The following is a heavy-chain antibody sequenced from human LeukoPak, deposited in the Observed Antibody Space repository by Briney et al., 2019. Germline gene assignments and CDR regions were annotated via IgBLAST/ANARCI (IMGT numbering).Heavy chain of an antibody. CDR3: ASRNFAVKGYY. V-gene: IGHV4-34*01. Sequence: PSETLSLTCAVYGGSFSGYYWSWIRQPPGKGLEWIGEINHSGSTNYNPSLKSRVTISVDTSKNQFSLKLSSVTAADTAVYYCASRNFAVKGYYWGQGTLVTVSS. CDR1: GGSFSGYY. CDR2: INHSGST. J-gene: IGHJ4*02. D-gene: IGHD2/OR15-2a*01.